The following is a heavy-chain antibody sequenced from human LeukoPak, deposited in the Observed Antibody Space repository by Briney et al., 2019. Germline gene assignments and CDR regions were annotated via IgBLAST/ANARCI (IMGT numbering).Heavy chain of an antibody. V-gene: IGHV3-23*01. J-gene: IGHJ4*02. D-gene: IGHD2-2*01. CDR3: AKTGEGHVVPAAFFDY. CDR2: ISGSGGST. Sequence: GGSLRLSCAASGFTFSSNAISWVRQAPGKGLEWVSAISGSGGSTYYADSVKGRFTISRDNSKNTLYLQMNSLRAEDTAVYYCAKTGEGHVVPAAFFDYWGQGTLVTVSS. CDR1: GFTFSSNA.